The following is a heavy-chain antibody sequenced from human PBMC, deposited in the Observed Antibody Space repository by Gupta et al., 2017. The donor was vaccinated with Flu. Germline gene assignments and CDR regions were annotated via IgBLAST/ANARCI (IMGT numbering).Heavy chain of an antibody. CDR3: ARDTRADRGEDIVVVAPDY. J-gene: IGHJ4*02. D-gene: IGHD2-15*01. V-gene: IGHV3-7*04. Sequence: GRFTISRDNAKNSLYLQMNSLRAEDTAVYYCARDTRADRGEDIVVVAPDYWGQGTLVTVSS.